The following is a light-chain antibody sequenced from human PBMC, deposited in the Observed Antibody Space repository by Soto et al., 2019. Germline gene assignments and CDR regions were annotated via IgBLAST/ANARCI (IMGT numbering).Light chain of an antibody. CDR3: QQYYSFPLT. J-gene: IGKJ4*01. Sequence: DIQMTQSPSTLSGSVGYRVTITCRASQTISSWLAWYQQKPGKAPELLIYAASTLQSGVPSRFSGSGSGTDFTLTISCLQSEDFATYYCQQYYSFPLTFGGGTKVDIK. CDR2: AAS. V-gene: IGKV1-5*01. CDR1: QTISSW.